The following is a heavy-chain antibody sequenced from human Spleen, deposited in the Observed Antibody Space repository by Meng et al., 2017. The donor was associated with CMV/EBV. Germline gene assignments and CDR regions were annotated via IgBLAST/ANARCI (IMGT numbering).Heavy chain of an antibody. V-gene: IGHV1-58*01. CDR1: GFTFTSSA. J-gene: IGHJ6*02. CDR2: IVVGSGNT. D-gene: IGHD2-2*01. Sequence: SVKVSCKASGFTFTSSAVQWVRQARGQRLEWIGWIVVGSGNTNYAQKFQERVTITRDMSTSTAYMELSSLRSEDTAVYYCARAQYQLAYYYYYGMDVWGQGTTVTVSS. CDR3: ARAQYQLAYYYYYGMDV.